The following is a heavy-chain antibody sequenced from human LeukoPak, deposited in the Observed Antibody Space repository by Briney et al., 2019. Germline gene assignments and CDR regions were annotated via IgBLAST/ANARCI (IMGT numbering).Heavy chain of an antibody. CDR3: ARGASRSFDY. Sequence: GASVKVSCKASGYTFTSYYMHWVRQATGQGLEWMGWMNPNSGNTGYAQKFQGRVTFTRTTSISTAHMELSSLRSDDTAVYYCARGASRSFDYWGQGTLITVSS. J-gene: IGHJ4*02. V-gene: IGHV1-8*01. CDR2: MNPNSGNT. CDR1: GYTFTSYY.